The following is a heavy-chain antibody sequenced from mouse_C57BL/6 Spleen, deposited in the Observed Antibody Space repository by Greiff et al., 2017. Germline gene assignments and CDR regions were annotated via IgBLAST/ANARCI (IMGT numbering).Heavy chain of an antibody. CDR3: ARRGLYYDGADY. CDR2: ISSGSSTI. D-gene: IGHD2-4*01. Sequence: EVMLVESGGGLVKPGGSLKLSCAASGFTFSDYGMHWVRQAPEKGLEWVAYISSGSSTIYYAATVKGRFTISRDNAKTTLFLQMTRRRAEDTAMYYCARRGLYYDGADYWGQGTSVTVSS. CDR1: GFTFSDYG. J-gene: IGHJ4*01. V-gene: IGHV5-17*01.